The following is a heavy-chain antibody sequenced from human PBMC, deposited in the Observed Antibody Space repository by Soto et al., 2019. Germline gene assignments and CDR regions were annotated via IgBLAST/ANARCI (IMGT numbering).Heavy chain of an antibody. J-gene: IGHJ3*02. CDR1: GGFVSSGSYY. CDR3: ARVERGTATTVVDAFDI. D-gene: IGHD1-1*01. V-gene: IGHV4-34*01. CDR2: MSHIGET. Sequence: QVQLQQWGAGLLKPSETLSLTCAVYGGFVSSGSYYWSWIPQPPGKGLEWIGEMSHIGETHFNPSLNSRVSISVDTSKNQFSLKMSSVPAADTALYYCARVERGTATTVVDAFDIWGPGTMVTVSS.